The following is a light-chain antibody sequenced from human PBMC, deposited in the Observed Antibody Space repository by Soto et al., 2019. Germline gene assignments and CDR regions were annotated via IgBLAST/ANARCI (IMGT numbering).Light chain of an antibody. Sequence: DIQMTQSPSSLSASVGDRVTITCRASQSISSFLNWYQQKPGKAPKLLIHAASSLQSGVPSRFSGSGSGTDFTLTISSLQPEDFANYYCQQSYSTPRTFGQGTKVEIK. V-gene: IGKV1-39*01. CDR1: QSISSF. CDR2: AAS. J-gene: IGKJ1*01. CDR3: QQSYSTPRT.